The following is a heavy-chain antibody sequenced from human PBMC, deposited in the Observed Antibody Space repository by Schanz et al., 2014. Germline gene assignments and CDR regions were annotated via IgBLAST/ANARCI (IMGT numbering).Heavy chain of an antibody. CDR1: GFTFSIYG. J-gene: IGHJ4*02. D-gene: IGHD3-22*01. CDR2: MIGSGSSV. V-gene: IGHV3-23*04. CDR3: AKDGRLPYYGTGSDFDY. Sequence: EVRLVESGGGLVKPGGSLRLSCAASGFTFSIYGMSWVRQAPGKGLEWVSRMIGSGSSVFYADSVKGRFTISRDNLKNTVYLQMNSLRAGDTAVYYCAKDGRLPYYGTGSDFDYWGQGTLXAVSS.